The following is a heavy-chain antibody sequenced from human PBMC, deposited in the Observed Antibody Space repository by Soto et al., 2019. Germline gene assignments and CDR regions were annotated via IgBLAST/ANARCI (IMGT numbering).Heavy chain of an antibody. CDR3: ARDRYYGSGSYYEFDY. V-gene: IGHV3-33*01. D-gene: IGHD3-10*01. CDR1: GFTFSSYG. J-gene: IGHJ4*02. Sequence: SLRLSCAASGFTFSSYGMHWVRQAPGKGLEWVAVMWYDGSNKYYADSVKGRFTISRDNSKNTLYLQMNSLRAEDTAVYYCARDRYYGSGSYYEFDYWGQGTLVTVSS. CDR2: MWYDGSNK.